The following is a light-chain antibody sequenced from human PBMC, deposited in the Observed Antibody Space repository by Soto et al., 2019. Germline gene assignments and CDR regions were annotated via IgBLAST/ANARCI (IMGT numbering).Light chain of an antibody. CDR3: QSYDSSLSGVV. CDR1: SSNIGAGYD. V-gene: IGLV1-40*01. CDR2: GNS. Sequence: QSVLTQPPSVSGAPGQRVTISCTGSSSNIGAGYDVHWYQQLPGTAPKLLIYGNSNRPSGVPDRFSGSKSGTSASLASTGLQAEDEADYHCQSYDSSLSGVVFGGGTKVTVL. J-gene: IGLJ2*01.